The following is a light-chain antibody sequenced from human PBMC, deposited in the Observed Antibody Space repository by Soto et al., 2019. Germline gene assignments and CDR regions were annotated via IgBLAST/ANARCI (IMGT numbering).Light chain of an antibody. CDR3: QQRSNWPSMYT. V-gene: IGKV3-11*01. CDR2: DAS. Sequence: EIVLTQSPATLSLSPGERATLSCRASQSFSSYLAWYQQKPGQAPRLLIYDASNSATGIPARFSGSGSGTDFTLTISSLEPEDFAVYYCQQRSNWPSMYTFGQGTKLEIK. CDR1: QSFSSY. J-gene: IGKJ2*01.